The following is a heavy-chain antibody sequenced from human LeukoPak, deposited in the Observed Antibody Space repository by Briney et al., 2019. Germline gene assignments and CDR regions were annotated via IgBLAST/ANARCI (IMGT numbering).Heavy chain of an antibody. CDR3: AKDLDYGDYYYYYGMDD. CDR2: ISYDGSNK. J-gene: IGHJ6*04. Sequence: GGSLRLSCAASGFTFSSYGMHWVRQAPGKGLEWVAVISYDGSNKYYADSVKGRFTISRDNSKNTLYLQMNSLRAEDTAVYYCAKDLDYGDYYYYYGMDDWGKGTTVTVSS. D-gene: IGHD4-17*01. V-gene: IGHV3-30*18. CDR1: GFTFSSYG.